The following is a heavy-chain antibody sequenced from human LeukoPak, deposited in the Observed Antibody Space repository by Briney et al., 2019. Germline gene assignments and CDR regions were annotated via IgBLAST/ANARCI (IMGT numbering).Heavy chain of an antibody. CDR3: ARGVGSSWFDP. CDR1: GYTFTAYY. J-gene: IGHJ5*02. V-gene: IGHV1-2*02. D-gene: IGHD2-15*01. Sequence: ASVKVSCKASGYTFTAYYIHWVRQAPGRGLEWMGWMDPVSGGTNYAQRFQGRVTMTRDSSINTAYIQLSSLRSDDTADTAVYYCARGVGSSWFDPWGQGTLVTVSS. CDR2: MDPVSGGT.